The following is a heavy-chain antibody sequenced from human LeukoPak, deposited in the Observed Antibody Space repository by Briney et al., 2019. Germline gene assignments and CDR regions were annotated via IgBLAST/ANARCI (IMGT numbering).Heavy chain of an antibody. V-gene: IGHV3-23*01. D-gene: IGHD1-20*01. CDR3: AEVLNWTVFDC. CDR1: GFTFTSYA. J-gene: IGHJ4*02. CDR2: ISDAGGST. Sequence: GGSLRLSCAASGFTFTSYAMAWVRQAPGKGLEWVSAISDAGGSTFYADSVKGRFTISRDNSKNTLYLQMNSLRAEDTAVYYCAEVLNWTVFDCWGQGTLVTVSS.